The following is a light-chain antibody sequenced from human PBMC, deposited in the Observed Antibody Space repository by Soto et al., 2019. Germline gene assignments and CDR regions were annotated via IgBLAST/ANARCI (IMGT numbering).Light chain of an antibody. Sequence: QSVLTQPPSVSGTPGQTVTISCSGSTSNIGTNPVNWYQQLPGTAPKLLISSNNQRPSGVPDRFSGSRSGTSASPAISGLQSEDEGDYYCAAWTDRLNGPNSVFGTGTQLTVL. CDR2: SNN. CDR3: AAWTDRLNGPNSV. J-gene: IGLJ1*01. CDR1: TSNIGTNP. V-gene: IGLV1-44*01.